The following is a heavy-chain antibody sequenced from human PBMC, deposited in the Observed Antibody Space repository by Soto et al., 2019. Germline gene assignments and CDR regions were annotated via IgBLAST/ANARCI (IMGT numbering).Heavy chain of an antibody. CDR1: CGSMSSSICY. Sequence: SETLSLTCTVSCGSMSSSICYCGCIRQPPGKGLEWIGSIYYSGSTYYNPSLKSRVTISVDTSKNQFSLKLSSVTAAETAVYYCARHVRRYYFDYWGQGTLVTVS. CDR3: ARHVRRYYFDY. J-gene: IGHJ4*02. CDR2: IYYSGST. V-gene: IGHV4-39*01.